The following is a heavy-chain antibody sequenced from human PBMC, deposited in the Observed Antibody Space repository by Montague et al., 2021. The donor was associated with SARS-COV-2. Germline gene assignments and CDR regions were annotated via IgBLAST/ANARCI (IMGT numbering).Heavy chain of an antibody. Sequence: SETLSLTCAVYGGSFSDYYRGWIRQPPGKGLEWIGEINHSGSTNYNPSLKSRVTISVDTSKNQFSLKLSSVTAADTAVYYCARARRGVVVSALGIGAYYYYYYMDVWGKGTPVTVSS. CDR2: INHSGST. J-gene: IGHJ6*03. D-gene: IGHD2-2*01. CDR1: GGSFSDYY. CDR3: ARARRGVVVSALGIGAYYYYYYMDV. V-gene: IGHV4-34*01.